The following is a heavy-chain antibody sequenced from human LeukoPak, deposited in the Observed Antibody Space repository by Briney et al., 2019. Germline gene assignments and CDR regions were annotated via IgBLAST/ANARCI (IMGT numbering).Heavy chain of an antibody. V-gene: IGHV3-48*01. CDR2: ISSSSSTI. D-gene: IGHD1-1*01. J-gene: IGHJ4*02. CDR3: AKGVSTGTTRGWDY. CDR1: GFTFSSYS. Sequence: GGSLRLSCAASGFTFSSYSMNWVRQAPGKGLEWVSYISSSSSTIYYADSVKGRFTISRDNAKNSLYLQMNSLRAEDTALYYCAKGVSTGTTRGWDYWGQGTLVTVSS.